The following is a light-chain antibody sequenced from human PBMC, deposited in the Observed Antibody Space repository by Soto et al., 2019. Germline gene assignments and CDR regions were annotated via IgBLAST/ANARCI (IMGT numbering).Light chain of an antibody. CDR2: AAS. J-gene: IGKJ1*01. CDR1: QNLGSGY. CDR3: QQYDTSPRT. V-gene: IGKV3-20*01. Sequence: EIVLSQSPGTLSLSPGDRGTLSCRASQNLGSGYLAWYQQKPGQAPRILIYAASSRATGIPDRFSGSGSGTDFSLTISRLEPEDFAVYYCQQYDTSPRTFGQGTKVDIK.